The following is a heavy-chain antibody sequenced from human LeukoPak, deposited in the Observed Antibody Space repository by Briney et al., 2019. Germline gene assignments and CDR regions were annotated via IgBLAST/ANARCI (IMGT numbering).Heavy chain of an antibody. CDR2: IYYSGST. V-gene: IGHV4-39*01. CDR3: ARVDWGSHWYFDL. J-gene: IGHJ2*01. Sequence: PSETLSLTSTVSGGSISSSSYYWGWIRQPPGKGLEWIGSIYYSGSTYYNPSLKSRVTISVDTSKNQFSLKLSSVTAADTAVYYCARVDWGSHWYFDLWGRGTLVTVSS. D-gene: IGHD7-27*01. CDR1: GGSISSSSYY.